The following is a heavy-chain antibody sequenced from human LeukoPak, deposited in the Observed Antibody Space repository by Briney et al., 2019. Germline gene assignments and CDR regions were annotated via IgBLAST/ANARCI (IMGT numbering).Heavy chain of an antibody. J-gene: IGHJ6*03. V-gene: IGHV1-8*01. Sequence: ASVKVSCKASGYTFTSYDINWVRQATGQGLEWMGWMNPNSGNTGYAQKFQGRVTMTRNTSISTAYMELSSLRSEDTAVYYCARVPGDSSGYQDYYYYYMDAWGKGTTVTVSS. D-gene: IGHD3-22*01. CDR3: ARVPGDSSGYQDYYYYYMDA. CDR2: MNPNSGNT. CDR1: GYTFTSYD.